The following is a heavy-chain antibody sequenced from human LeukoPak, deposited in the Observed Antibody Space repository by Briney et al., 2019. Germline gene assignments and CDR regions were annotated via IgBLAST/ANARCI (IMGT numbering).Heavy chain of an antibody. Sequence: SETLSLTCTVSGGSISSYYWSWIRQPAGKGLEWIGRIYTSGSTNYNPSLKSRATMSVDTSKNQFSLKLSSVTAADTAVYYCAREISHGIPYYGSGSYYLRGDWFNPWGQGTLVTVSS. CDR2: IYTSGST. V-gene: IGHV4-4*07. D-gene: IGHD3-10*01. J-gene: IGHJ5*02. CDR3: AREISHGIPYYGSGSYYLRGDWFNP. CDR1: GGSISSYY.